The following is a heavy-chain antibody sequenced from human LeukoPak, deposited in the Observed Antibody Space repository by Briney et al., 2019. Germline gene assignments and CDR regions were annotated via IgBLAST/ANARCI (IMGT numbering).Heavy chain of an antibody. Sequence: GESLQISCKGSGYSFTSYWIGWVRQMSGKGLEWMGIIYPGDSDTRYSPSFQGQVIISADKSISTAYLQWSSLKASDTAMYYCARRPGKNYYGMDVWGQGTTVTVSS. J-gene: IGHJ6*02. CDR3: ARRPGKNYYGMDV. V-gene: IGHV5-51*01. D-gene: IGHD3-10*01. CDR1: GYSFTSYW. CDR2: IYPGDSDT.